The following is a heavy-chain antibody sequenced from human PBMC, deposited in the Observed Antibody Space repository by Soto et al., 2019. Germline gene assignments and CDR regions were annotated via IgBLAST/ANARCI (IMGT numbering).Heavy chain of an antibody. Sequence: PVGSLRLSCAASGVTCISYWMSWVRQATGKGLEWVAVISYDGSNKYYADSVKGRFTISRDNSKNTLYLQMNSLRAEDTAVYYCARDEVVTAVGHWFDPWGQGTLLTVSS. J-gene: IGHJ5*02. V-gene: IGHV3-30-3*01. CDR2: ISYDGSNK. CDR3: ARDEVVTAVGHWFDP. CDR1: GVTCISYW. D-gene: IGHD2-21*02.